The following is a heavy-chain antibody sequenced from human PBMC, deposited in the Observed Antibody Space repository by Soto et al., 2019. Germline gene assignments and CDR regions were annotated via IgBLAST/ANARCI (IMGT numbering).Heavy chain of an antibody. CDR2: ISSSSSTI. D-gene: IGHD3-10*01. Sequence: EVQLVESGGGLVQPGGSLRLSCAASGFTFSSYSMNWVRQAPGKGLEWVSYISSSSSTIYYADSVKGRFTISRDNAKNSLYLQMNSLRDEDTAVYYCARDPDGGGNYGSYYYYYYGMDVWGQGTTVTVSS. CDR3: ARDPDGGGNYGSYYYYYYGMDV. V-gene: IGHV3-48*02. J-gene: IGHJ6*02. CDR1: GFTFSSYS.